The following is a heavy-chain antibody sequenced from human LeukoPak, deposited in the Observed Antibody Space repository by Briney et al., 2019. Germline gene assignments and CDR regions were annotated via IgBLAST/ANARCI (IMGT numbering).Heavy chain of an antibody. V-gene: IGHV4-34*01. Sequence: GSLRLSCAASEFTFSDTWMSWIRQPPGKGLEWIGEINHSGSTNYNPSLKSRVTISVDTSKNQFSLKLSSVTAADTAVYYCARGPTHSEYSSGWPFWGQGTLVTVSS. CDR1: EFTFSDTW. J-gene: IGHJ4*02. D-gene: IGHD6-19*01. CDR3: ARGPTHSEYSSGWPF. CDR2: INHSGST.